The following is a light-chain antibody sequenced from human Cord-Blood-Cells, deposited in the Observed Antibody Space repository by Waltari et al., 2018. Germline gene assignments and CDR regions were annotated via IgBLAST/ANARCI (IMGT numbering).Light chain of an antibody. V-gene: IGKV4-1*01. CDR2: WAS. J-gene: IGKJ1*01. CDR3: QQYYSTPPWT. CDR1: QSVLYSSNNKNY. Sequence: DIVMTQSRDSLAVSLSERATINFKSRQSVLYSSNNKNYLAWYQQKPGQPPKLLIYWASTRESGVPDRFSGSGSGTDFTLTISSLQAEDVAVYYCQQYYSTPPWTFGQGTKVEIK.